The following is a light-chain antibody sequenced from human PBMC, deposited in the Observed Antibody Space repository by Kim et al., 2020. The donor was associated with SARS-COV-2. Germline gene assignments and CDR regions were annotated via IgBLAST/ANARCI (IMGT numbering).Light chain of an antibody. CDR2: DVT. CDR1: SSAGGGYNS. CDR3: CSYAGDFSVL. J-gene: IGLJ2*01. V-gene: IGLV2-11*01. Sequence: GQSVTISYPGSSSAGGGYNSVSWSHHHPGKAPILIIYDVTKRPSGVPARFSGSKSGNTASLTISGLQAEDEAHYYCCSYAGDFSVLFGEGTKLTVL.